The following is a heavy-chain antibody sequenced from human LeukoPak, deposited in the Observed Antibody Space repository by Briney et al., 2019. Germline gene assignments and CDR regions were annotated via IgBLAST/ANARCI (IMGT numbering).Heavy chain of an antibody. CDR1: GGSISGHF. D-gene: IGHD1-26*01. V-gene: IGHV4-59*11. Sequence: SETLSLTCTVSGGSISGHFWSWIRQPPGKGLEWIGFVSYSGDTNYSPSFNGRVTISLDTSKSQFSLNLNSVTAADTAVYFCARGGASSRYFGYWGQRTLVTVSS. CDR3: ARGGASSRYFGY. J-gene: IGHJ4*02. CDR2: VSYSGDT.